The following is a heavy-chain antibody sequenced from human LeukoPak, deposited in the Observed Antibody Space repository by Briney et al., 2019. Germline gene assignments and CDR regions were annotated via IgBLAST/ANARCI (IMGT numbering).Heavy chain of an antibody. CDR2: ISSSSSYI. Sequence: GGSLRLSCAASGFTFSSYSMHWVRQAPGKGLEWVSFISSSSSYIYYADSVKGRFTISRDNAKKSLYLQMNSLRAEDTAVYYCATPYYHDSRDLGYYMDVWGKGTTVTISS. J-gene: IGHJ6*03. CDR1: GFTFSSYS. CDR3: ATPYYHDSRDLGYYMDV. V-gene: IGHV3-21*01. D-gene: IGHD3-22*01.